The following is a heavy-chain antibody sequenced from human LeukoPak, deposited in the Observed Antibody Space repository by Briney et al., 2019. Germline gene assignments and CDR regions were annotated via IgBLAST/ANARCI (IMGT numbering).Heavy chain of an antibody. CDR1: GFTFSGYW. D-gene: IGHD7-27*01. CDR2: IRDDGGLK. CDR3: AIDLPWGYFDY. V-gene: IGHV3-7*01. Sequence: GGSLRLSCTVSGFTFSGYWMSWVRQAPGKGLEWVANIRDDGGLKNYVDSVKGRFTISRDNAKNSVSLQMNSLRAEDTAVYYCAIDLPWGYFDYWGEGTLVTVS. J-gene: IGHJ4*02.